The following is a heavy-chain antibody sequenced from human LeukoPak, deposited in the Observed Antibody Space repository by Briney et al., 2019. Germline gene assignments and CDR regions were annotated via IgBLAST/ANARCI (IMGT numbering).Heavy chain of an antibody. CDR2: MNPDSGNT. CDR3: AVHLPGDYLDP. D-gene: IGHD4-17*01. CDR1: GYTFTIYD. Sequence: ASVKVSCKDSGYTFTIYDINWVRQAAGQGVEWMGWMNPDSGNTDFAQKFQGRVTITRNTSISTAYMELSSLTSEDTAVYYCAVHLPGDYLDPWGQGTLVTVSS. V-gene: IGHV1-8*01. J-gene: IGHJ5*02.